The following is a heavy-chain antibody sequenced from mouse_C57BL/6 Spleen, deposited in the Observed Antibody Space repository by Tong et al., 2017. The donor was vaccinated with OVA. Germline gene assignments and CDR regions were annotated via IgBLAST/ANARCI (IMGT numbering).Heavy chain of an antibody. CDR3: ARGRTAQATGFAY. Sequence: VQLQESGAELAKPGASVKLSCKASGYTFTSYGISWVKQRTGQGLEWIGEIYPRSGNTYYNEKFKGKATLTADKSSSTAYMELRSLTSEDSAVYFCARGRTAQATGFAYWGQGTLVTVSA. CDR2: IYPRSGNT. D-gene: IGHD3-2*02. V-gene: IGHV1-81*01. CDR1: GYTFTSYG. J-gene: IGHJ3*01.